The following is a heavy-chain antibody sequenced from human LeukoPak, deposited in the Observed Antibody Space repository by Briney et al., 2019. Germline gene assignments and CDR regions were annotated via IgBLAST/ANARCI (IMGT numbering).Heavy chain of an antibody. CDR1: GFTFSNSW. CDR2: IKQDESEK. D-gene: IGHD1-7*01. V-gene: IGHV3-7*01. CDR3: VRDETWNFGLSWYDGYDI. J-gene: IGHJ3*02. Sequence: QTGGSLRLSCAASGFTFSNSWMSWVRQAPGKGLEWVANIKQDESEKNYVDSVKGRFTISRDNAKNSLYLQMNSLRVEDTAVYYCVRDETWNFGLSWYDGYDIWGQGTMVTVSS.